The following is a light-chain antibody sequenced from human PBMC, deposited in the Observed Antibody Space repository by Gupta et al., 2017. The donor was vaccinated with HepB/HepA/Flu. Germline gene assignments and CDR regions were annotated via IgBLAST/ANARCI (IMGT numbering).Light chain of an antibody. CDR3: QQSYSTPPT. V-gene: IGKV1-39*01. Sequence: GDSVTITCRASQTMNNFLHWYQQKPGEAPKLLIYAASSLQSGVPSRFRGSGSGTDFTLTINSLQPEDFATYYCQQSYSTPPTFGGGTKVEIK. J-gene: IGKJ4*01. CDR2: AAS. CDR1: QTMNNF.